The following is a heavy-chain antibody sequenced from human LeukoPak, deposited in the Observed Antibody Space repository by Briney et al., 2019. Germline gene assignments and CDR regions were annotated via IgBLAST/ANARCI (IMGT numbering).Heavy chain of an antibody. CDR3: ARDRTYYDFWSGPGYWFDP. CDR2: IKQDETEK. CDR1: GFTFSNFW. V-gene: IGHV3-7*01. D-gene: IGHD3-3*01. J-gene: IGHJ5*02. Sequence: GGSLRLSCTASGFTFSNFWMGWVRQAPGKGLEWVANIKQDETEKFYLGSVKGRFTISRDNAKNSLYLQMNSLRAEDTAVYYCARDRTYYDFWSGPGYWFDPWGQGTLVTVSS.